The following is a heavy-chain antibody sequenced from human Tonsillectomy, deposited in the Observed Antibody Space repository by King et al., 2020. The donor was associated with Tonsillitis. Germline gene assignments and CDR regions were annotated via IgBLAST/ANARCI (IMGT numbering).Heavy chain of an antibody. CDR2: ISSSSSTI. CDR3: ARDRDSGSYYNIDY. V-gene: IGHV3-48*01. CDR1: GFTFSSYS. Sequence: VQLVESGGGLVQPGGSLRLSCAASGFTFSSYSMNWVRQAPGKGLEWVSYISSSSSTIYYADSVKGRFTISRDNAKNSLYLQMNSLRAEDTAVYYCARDRDSGSYYNIDYWGQGTLVTVSS. J-gene: IGHJ4*02. D-gene: IGHD3-10*01.